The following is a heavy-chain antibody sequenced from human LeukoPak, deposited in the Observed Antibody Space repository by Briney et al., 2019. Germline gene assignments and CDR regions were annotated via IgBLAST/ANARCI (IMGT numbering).Heavy chain of an antibody. Sequence: GGSLRLSCAASGFTFSNYWMYWVRQSPGKGLVWVSRINSDGSSTRDADSVKGRFTISRDNAKNTLYLQMNSLRAEDTAVYYCARASSYSSGYDYWGQGTLVTVSS. CDR3: ARASSYSSGYDY. J-gene: IGHJ4*02. D-gene: IGHD6-19*01. CDR1: GFTFSNYW. CDR2: INSDGSST. V-gene: IGHV3-74*01.